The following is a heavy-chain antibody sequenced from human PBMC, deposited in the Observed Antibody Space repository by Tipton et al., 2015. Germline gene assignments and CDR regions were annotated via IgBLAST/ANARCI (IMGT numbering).Heavy chain of an antibody. D-gene: IGHD2-21*02. V-gene: IGHV3-23*01. J-gene: IGHJ4*02. CDR1: GFIFSSYA. CDR2: SGSGGST. Sequence: SLRLSCAASGFIFSSYALSWVRQAPGKGLEWVSASGSGGSTYYADSVKGRFTLSRDNSKNTLYPQMNSLRADDTAVYYCARVVVTASYYFDYWGQGTLVTVSS. CDR3: ARVVVTASYYFDY.